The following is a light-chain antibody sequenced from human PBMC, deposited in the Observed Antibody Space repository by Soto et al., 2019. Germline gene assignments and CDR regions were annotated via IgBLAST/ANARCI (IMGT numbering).Light chain of an antibody. V-gene: IGKV3-20*01. J-gene: IGKJ1*01. CDR1: QSISSSY. Sequence: EIVLTQSPGTLSLSPGARATLSCRASQSISSSYLAWYQQKPGQAPRLLIYGASSRAVGIPDNFSGSGSGTDFTLTISRLEPEDFAVYYCQQYGTSPWTFGQGTKVEIK. CDR3: QQYGTSPWT. CDR2: GAS.